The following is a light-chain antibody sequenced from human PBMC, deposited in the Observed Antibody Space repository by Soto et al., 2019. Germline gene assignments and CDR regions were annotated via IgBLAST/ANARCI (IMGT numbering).Light chain of an antibody. J-gene: IGLJ2*01. CDR1: SPKFGNNY. V-gene: IGLV1-51*01. Sequence: QSVLTQPPSVPAAQGKRVTISGLGSSPKFGNNYVSWYQQLPGTAPKLLIYDNNQRPSRIPDRFSGSKSGTSATLGITGLQTGDEADYYCQSYDSSLSVHVVFGGGTKVTVL. CDR3: QSYDSSLSVHVV. CDR2: DNN.